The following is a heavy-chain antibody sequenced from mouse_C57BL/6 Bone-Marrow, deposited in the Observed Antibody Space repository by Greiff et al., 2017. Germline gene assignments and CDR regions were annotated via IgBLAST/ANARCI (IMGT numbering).Heavy chain of an antibody. CDR2: ISSGGDYI. V-gene: IGHV5-9-1*02. J-gene: IGHJ1*03. Sequence: EVMLVESGAGLVKPGGSLKLSCAASGFTFSSYAMSWVRQTPEKRLEWVAYISSGGDYIYYADTVKGRFTISRDNARNTLYLQMSSLKSEDTAMYYCTGGGGVLYWYFDVWGTGTTVTVSS. CDR3: TGGGGVLYWYFDV. D-gene: IGHD6-1*01. CDR1: GFTFSSYA.